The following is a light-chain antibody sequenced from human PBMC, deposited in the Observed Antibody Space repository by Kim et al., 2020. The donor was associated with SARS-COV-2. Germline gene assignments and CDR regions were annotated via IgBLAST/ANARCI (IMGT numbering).Light chain of an antibody. CDR3: QQYAKSPRT. CDR2: RAS. J-gene: IGKJ1*01. CDR1: QIISSNY. Sequence: PGRRAPLSCRASQIISSNYFAWYQQKPGQAPRLLIYRASSRATGIPDRFSGGGSGADFTLTISSLEPEDFAMYYCQQYAKSPRTFGQGTKVDIK. V-gene: IGKV3-20*01.